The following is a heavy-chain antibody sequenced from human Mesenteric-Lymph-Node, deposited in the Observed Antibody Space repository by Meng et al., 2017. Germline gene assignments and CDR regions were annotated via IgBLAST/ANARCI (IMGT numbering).Heavy chain of an antibody. D-gene: IGHD3-22*01. V-gene: IGHV4-31*01. CDR2: LYYSGST. Sequence: QVQVEEAGPVLVKPSQNLSLNCTVAGGSICSGGYYWSWIRQHPGKGLEWIGYLYYSGSTYYNPSLKSLVTISVDTSKNQFSLKLSSVTAADTAVYYCASLKDYDGRGYYYFESWGQGTLVTVSS. CDR1: GGSICSGGYY. CDR3: ASLKDYDGRGYYYFES. J-gene: IGHJ4*02.